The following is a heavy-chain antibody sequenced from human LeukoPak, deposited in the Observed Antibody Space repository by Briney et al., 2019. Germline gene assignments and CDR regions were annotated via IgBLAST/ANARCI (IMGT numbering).Heavy chain of an antibody. J-gene: IGHJ4*02. V-gene: IGHV4-59*08. CDR2: IYYSGST. D-gene: IGHD2-21*02. Sequence: SETLSLTCTVSGGSISSYYWSWLRQPPGKGLEWIGYIYYSGSTNYNPSLKSRVTISVDTSKNQFSLKLSSVTAADTAVYYCARRCSGDDCYSEWGQGTLVTVSS. CDR1: GGSISSYY. CDR3: ARRCSGDDCYSE.